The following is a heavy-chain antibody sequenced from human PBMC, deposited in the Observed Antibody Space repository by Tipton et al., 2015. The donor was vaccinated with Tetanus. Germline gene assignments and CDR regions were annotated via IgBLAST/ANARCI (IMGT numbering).Heavy chain of an antibody. V-gene: IGHV3-7*04. Sequence: SLRLSCEGSGFTFSHHWMSWVRQAPGKGLEWVANIRQDGDEKNYVDSVKGRFTISRDNTKSSVHLQMNSLREDDTAVYYCVRGYSGGAFWGQGTRVTVSS. CDR1: GFTFSHHW. J-gene: IGHJ4*02. CDR2: IRQDGDEK. CDR3: VRGYSGGAF. D-gene: IGHD2-15*01.